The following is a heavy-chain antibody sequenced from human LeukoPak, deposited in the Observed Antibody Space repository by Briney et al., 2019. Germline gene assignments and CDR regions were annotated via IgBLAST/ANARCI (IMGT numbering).Heavy chain of an antibody. CDR2: ISGSGGST. CDR3: AKPIYGDYSFDY. CDR1: GFTFNIYA. Sequence: GGSLRLSCAASGFTFNIYAMSWVRQAPGKGLEWVSAISGSGGSTYYAGSVKGRFTISRDNSQNTVYPQMNSLRAEDTALYYCAKPIYGDYSFDYWGQGTLVTVSS. J-gene: IGHJ4*02. D-gene: IGHD4-17*01. V-gene: IGHV3-23*01.